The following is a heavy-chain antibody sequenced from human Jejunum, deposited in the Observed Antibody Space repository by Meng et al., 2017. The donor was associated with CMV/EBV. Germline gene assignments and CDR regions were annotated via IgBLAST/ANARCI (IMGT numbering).Heavy chain of an antibody. Sequence: LSLTCAVSGGPITSSHYWWNWVRQPPGKGLEWIGEVHHSGTTNYNPSLESRVTISVDKTKNQFSLKLTSVTAADTAVYYCADPPSGYWGQGTLVTVSS. CDR2: VHHSGTT. V-gene: IGHV4-4*02. CDR1: GGPITSSHYW. CDR3: ADPPSGY. J-gene: IGHJ4*02.